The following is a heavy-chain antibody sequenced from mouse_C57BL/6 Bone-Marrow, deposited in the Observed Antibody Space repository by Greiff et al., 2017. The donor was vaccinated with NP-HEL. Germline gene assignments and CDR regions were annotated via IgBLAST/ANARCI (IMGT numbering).Heavy chain of an antibody. D-gene: IGHD2-4*01. V-gene: IGHV3-6*01. Sequence: EVQLQESGPGLVKPSQSLSLTCSVTGYSITSGYYWNWIRQFPGNKLEWMGYISYDGSNNYNPSLKNRISITRDTSKNQFFLKLNSVTTEDTATYYCARDREGLRQGDFDYWGQGTTLTVSS. CDR2: ISYDGSN. J-gene: IGHJ2*01. CDR3: ARDREGLRQGDFDY. CDR1: GYSITSGYY.